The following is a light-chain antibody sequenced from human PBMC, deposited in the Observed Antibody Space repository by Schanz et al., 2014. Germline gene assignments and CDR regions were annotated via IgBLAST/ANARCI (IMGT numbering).Light chain of an antibody. CDR2: EDT. CDR1: SSDVGNYRL. J-gene: IGLJ3*02. V-gene: IGLV2-14*02. Sequence: QSALAQPASVSGSPGQSITISCTGTSSDVGNYRLVSWYQQHPGKAPKLIISEDTERPSGVSHRFSGSKSGNTASLTLSGLQAEDEADYHQKVFGGGTKLTVL. CDR3: KV.